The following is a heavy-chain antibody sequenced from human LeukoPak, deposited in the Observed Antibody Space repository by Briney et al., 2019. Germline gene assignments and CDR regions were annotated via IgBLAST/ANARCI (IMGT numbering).Heavy chain of an antibody. Sequence: ASVKVSCKASGYTFTGYYMHWVRQAPGQGLEWVGWINPNSGGTNYAHKVPGRVTITRDTSISTDYMELSRLRSDDTAVYYCAKCDITLYHFDYWGQGTLVTVSS. CDR2: INPNSGGT. J-gene: IGHJ4*02. V-gene: IGHV1-2*02. CDR1: GYTFTGYY. D-gene: IGHD2-15*01. CDR3: AKCDITLYHFDY.